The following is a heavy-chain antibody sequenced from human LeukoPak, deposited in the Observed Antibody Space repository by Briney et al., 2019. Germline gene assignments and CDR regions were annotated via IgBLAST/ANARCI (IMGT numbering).Heavy chain of an antibody. Sequence: GGSLRLSCAASGFTFSSYSMNWVRQAPGEGLEWVSSISSSSSYIYYADSVKGRFTISRDNAKNTLYLQMNSLRAEDTAVYYCAKDLEGGVDYWGQGTLVTVSS. CDR2: ISSSSSYI. V-gene: IGHV3-21*01. J-gene: IGHJ4*02. CDR1: GFTFSSYS. D-gene: IGHD1-1*01. CDR3: AKDLEGGVDY.